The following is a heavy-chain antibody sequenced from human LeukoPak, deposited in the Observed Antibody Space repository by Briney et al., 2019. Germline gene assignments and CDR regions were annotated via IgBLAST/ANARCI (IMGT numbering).Heavy chain of an antibody. J-gene: IGHJ6*02. V-gene: IGHV3-7*01. CDR3: ATEMEAFGSGWYYYYGIDV. D-gene: IGHD6-25*01. Sequence: GGSLRLSCAASGFTFSSYSMSWVRQAPGKGLEWVANINPSGSDKYYVDSVKGRFTISRDNAKNSLYLQMNSLRAEDTAVYYCATEMEAFGSGWYYYYGIDVWGQGTMVTVSS. CDR1: GFTFSSYS. CDR2: INPSGSDK.